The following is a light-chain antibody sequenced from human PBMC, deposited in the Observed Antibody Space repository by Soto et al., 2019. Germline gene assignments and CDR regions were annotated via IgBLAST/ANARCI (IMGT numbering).Light chain of an antibody. Sequence: DSQRKQSPSTRSASVGDRVTIPFRASQSISSWLAWYQQKPGKAPKLLIYKASSLESGVPSRFSGSGSGTEFTLTINYLQSEDFATYYCQHYYNFPWTFGQGSMVDVK. V-gene: IGKV1-5*03. CDR3: QHYYNFPWT. J-gene: IGKJ1*01. CDR1: QSISSW. CDR2: KAS.